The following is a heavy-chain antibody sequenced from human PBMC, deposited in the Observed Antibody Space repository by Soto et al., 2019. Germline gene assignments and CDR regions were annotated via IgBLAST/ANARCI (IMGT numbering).Heavy chain of an antibody. Sequence: EVQLLEPGGGLVQPGGSLRLSCAASGFTFSSYAMSWVRQAPGKGLEWVSAISGSGGSTYYADSVKGRFTISRDNSKNTLYLQMNSLRAEDTAVYYCHARIVVVITDRWFDPWGQGTLVTVSS. CDR2: ISGSGGST. CDR1: GFTFSSYA. J-gene: IGHJ5*02. CDR3: HARIVVVITDRWFDP. D-gene: IGHD3-22*01. V-gene: IGHV3-23*01.